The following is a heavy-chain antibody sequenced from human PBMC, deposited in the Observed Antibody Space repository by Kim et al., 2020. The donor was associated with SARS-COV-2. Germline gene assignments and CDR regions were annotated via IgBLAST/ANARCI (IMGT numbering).Heavy chain of an antibody. CDR3: ASIYYYGSGSIDY. CDR2: IYTSGST. V-gene: IGHV4-61*02. J-gene: IGHJ4*02. CDR1: GGSLRRFLSY. Sequence: SETLSLTCTVSGGSLRRFLSYFIFLRQPAGKGLEWIGRIYTSGSTNYNPSLKSRVTISVDTSKNQFSLKLSSVTAADTAVYYCASIYYYGSGSIDYWGQGTLVTVSS. D-gene: IGHD3-10*01.